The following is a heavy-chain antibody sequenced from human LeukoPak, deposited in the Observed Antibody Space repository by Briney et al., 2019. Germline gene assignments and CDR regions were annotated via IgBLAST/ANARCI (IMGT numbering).Heavy chain of an antibody. Sequence: ASVKVSCKASGYTFTSYDINWVRQATGQGLEWMGWMNPNSGNTGYAQKFQGRVTITRNTSISTAYMELSSLRSEDTAVYYCARTTSEYCSSTSCYDDYYYYYMDVWGKGTTVTVSS. CDR3: ARTTSEYCSSTSCYDDYYYYYMDV. D-gene: IGHD2-2*01. J-gene: IGHJ6*03. V-gene: IGHV1-8*03. CDR2: MNPNSGNT. CDR1: GYTFTSYD.